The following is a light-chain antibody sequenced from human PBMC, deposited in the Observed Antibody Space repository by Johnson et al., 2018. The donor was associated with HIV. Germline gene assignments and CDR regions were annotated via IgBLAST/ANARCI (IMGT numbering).Light chain of an antibody. Sequence: QSVLTQPPSVSAAPGQKVTISCSGSSSDMGNYAVSWYQQLPGTAPKLLIYDNNKRPSGIPDRFSGSKSGPSATLAIPGLQTGDEADYYCGTWDSSLSAGGVFGTGTKVTVL. CDR3: GTWDSSLSAGGV. CDR2: DNN. J-gene: IGLJ1*01. CDR1: SSDMGNYA. V-gene: IGLV1-51*01.